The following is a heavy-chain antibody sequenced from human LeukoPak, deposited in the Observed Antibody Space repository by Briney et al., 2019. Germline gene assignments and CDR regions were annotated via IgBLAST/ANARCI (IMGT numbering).Heavy chain of an antibody. CDR2: ISSSGTPI. V-gene: IGHV3-48*03. Sequence: PGGSLRLSCAASGFTFSSYEMNWVRQSPGKGLEWFSYISSSGTPIYYADSVRGRFTVSRDNAKNSLYLQMNSLRAEDTAVYYFARDYYGSGMVDYWGQGALVTVSS. D-gene: IGHD3-10*01. J-gene: IGHJ4*02. CDR1: GFTFSSYE. CDR3: ARDYYGSGMVDY.